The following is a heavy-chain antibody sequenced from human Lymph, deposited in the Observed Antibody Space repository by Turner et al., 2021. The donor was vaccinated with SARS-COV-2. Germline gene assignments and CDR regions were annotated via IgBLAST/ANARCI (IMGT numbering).Heavy chain of an antibody. CDR1: GGTFSSYA. CDR3: GRKAAHGMGGGVFYYYYGMDV. V-gene: IGHV1-69*10. CDR2: IIPILGIA. D-gene: IGHD6-13*01. J-gene: IGHJ6*02. Sequence: QVQLVQSGAEVKKPGSSVKVSCKASGGTFSSYAISWVRQAPGQGLEWMGGIIPILGIANYAQRFQGRVTITADKSTRTGYLERSSLRSEDTGVDYGGRKAAHGMGGGVFYYYYGMDVWGQGTTVTVSS.